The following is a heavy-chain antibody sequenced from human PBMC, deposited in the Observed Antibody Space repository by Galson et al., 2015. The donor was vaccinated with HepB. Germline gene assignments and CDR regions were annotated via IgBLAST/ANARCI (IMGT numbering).Heavy chain of an antibody. CDR1: GYTLTELS. D-gene: IGHD6-19*01. J-gene: IGHJ4*02. CDR2: FDPEDGEM. Sequence: SCKVSGYTLTELSIHWVRQAPGKGLEWMGGFDPEDGEMVYAQKFQGRVTMTEDTSTDTAYLQLSSLRSEDTAVYFCATAWNIAVAGAIDHWGQGTLVTVSS. CDR3: ATAWNIAVAGAIDH. V-gene: IGHV1-24*01.